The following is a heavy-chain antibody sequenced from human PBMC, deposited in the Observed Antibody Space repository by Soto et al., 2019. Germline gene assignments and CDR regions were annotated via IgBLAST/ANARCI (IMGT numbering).Heavy chain of an antibody. CDR1: GYTFTSYY. V-gene: IGHV1-46*01. D-gene: IGHD5-12*01. Sequence: ASVKVSCKASGYTFTSYYMHWVRQAPGQGLERMGIINPSGGSTSYAQKFQGRVTMTRDTSTSTVYMELSSLRSEDTAVYYCAREFEMATREDYWGQGTLVTVSS. CDR3: AREFEMATREDY. CDR2: INPSGGST. J-gene: IGHJ4*02.